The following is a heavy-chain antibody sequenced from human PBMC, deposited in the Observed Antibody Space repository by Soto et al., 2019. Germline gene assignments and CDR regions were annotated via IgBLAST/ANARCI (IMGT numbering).Heavy chain of an antibody. V-gene: IGHV4-31*03. Sequence: QVQLQESGPGLVKPSQTLSLTCTVSGGSISSGGYYWSWIRQHPGKGLGWIGYINYSGSTYYNPSPXSXXTTSVNTSKTQYSLKLSSVPAEDTAVYYCAGEPLPWGQGTLGTVSS. CDR1: GGSISSGGYY. J-gene: IGHJ4*02. CDR2: INYSGST. CDR3: AGEPLP.